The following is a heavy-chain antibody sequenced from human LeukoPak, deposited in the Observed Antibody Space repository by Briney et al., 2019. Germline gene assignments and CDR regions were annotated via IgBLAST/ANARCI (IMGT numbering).Heavy chain of an antibody. V-gene: IGHV5-51*01. CDR3: ARPGSTSSHYFDY. Sequence: GESLKISCKGSGYSFTSYWIGWVRQMPGKGLEWMGIIYPGDSDTRYSPSFQGQVTISADKSISTAYLQWRSLKASDTAMYYCARPGSTSSHYFDYWGQGTLVTVSS. CDR2: IYPGDSDT. CDR1: GYSFTSYW. J-gene: IGHJ4*02. D-gene: IGHD6-6*01.